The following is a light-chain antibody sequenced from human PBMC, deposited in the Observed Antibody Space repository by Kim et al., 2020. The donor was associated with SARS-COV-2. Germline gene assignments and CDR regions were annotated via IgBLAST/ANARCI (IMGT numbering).Light chain of an antibody. CDR3: QQYGSSPRT. CDR2: GAS. J-gene: IGKJ1*01. CDR1: QTVTSNY. Sequence: EIVLTQSPGTLSLSPGERATLSCRASQTVTSNYLAWYQQKPGQAPRLLIYGASSRATGIPDRFSGSGSGTDFTLTISRLEPEDFAVYYWQQYGSSPRTFGKGTKVDIK. V-gene: IGKV3-20*01.